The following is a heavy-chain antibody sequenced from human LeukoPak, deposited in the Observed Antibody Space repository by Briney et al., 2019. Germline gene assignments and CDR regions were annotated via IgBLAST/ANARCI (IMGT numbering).Heavy chain of an antibody. Sequence: GGSLRLSCAASGFTFSSYAMSWVRQAPGKGLEWVSAISGSRSYTYYADSVKGRFTISRDNAKNSLYLQMNSLRAEDTAVYYCARDGRTYYQYYMDVWGKGTTVTVSS. V-gene: IGHV3-21*01. D-gene: IGHD3/OR15-3a*01. CDR2: ISGSRSYT. CDR3: ARDGRTYYQYYMDV. J-gene: IGHJ6*03. CDR1: GFTFSSYA.